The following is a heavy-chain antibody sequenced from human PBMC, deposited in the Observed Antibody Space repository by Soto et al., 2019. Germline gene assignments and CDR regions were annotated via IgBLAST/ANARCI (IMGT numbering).Heavy chain of an antibody. CDR2: IYYSGST. V-gene: IGHV4-59*08. Sequence: SETLSLTCTVSGGSISSYYWSWIRQPPGKGLEWIGYIYYSGSTNYNPSLKSRVTISVDTPKNQFSLKLSSVTAADTAVYYCARRRAVTTRYFDLWGRGTLVTVSS. D-gene: IGHD4-17*01. CDR1: GGSISSYY. CDR3: ARRRAVTTRYFDL. J-gene: IGHJ2*01.